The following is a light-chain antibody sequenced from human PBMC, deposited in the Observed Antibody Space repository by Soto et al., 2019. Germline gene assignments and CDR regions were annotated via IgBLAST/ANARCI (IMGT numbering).Light chain of an antibody. Sequence: LTQPASVSGSPGQSITISCTGTSSDVGGYNYVSWYQQHPGKAPKLMIYEVSNRPSGVSNRFSGSKSGNTASLTISGLQAEDEADYYCSSYTSSSTYVFGTGTKLTVL. CDR1: SSDVGGYNY. V-gene: IGLV2-14*01. J-gene: IGLJ1*01. CDR2: EVS. CDR3: SSYTSSSTYV.